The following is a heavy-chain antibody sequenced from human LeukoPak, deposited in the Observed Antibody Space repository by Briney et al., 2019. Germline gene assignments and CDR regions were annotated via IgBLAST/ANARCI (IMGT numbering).Heavy chain of an antibody. CDR1: GGSISSGDYY. V-gene: IGHV4-30-4*08. CDR3: ARWGAAAGLDY. J-gene: IGHJ4*02. Sequence: SQTLSLTCTVSGGSISSGDYYRSWIRQPPGKGLEWIGYIYYSGSTYYNPSLKSRVTISVDTSKNQFSLKLSSVTAADTAVYYCARWGAAAGLDYWGQGTLVTVSS. CDR2: IYYSGST. D-gene: IGHD6-13*01.